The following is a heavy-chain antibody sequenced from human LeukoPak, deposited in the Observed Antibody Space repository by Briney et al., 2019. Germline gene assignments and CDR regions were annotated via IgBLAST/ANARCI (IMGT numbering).Heavy chain of an antibody. V-gene: IGHV1-8*01. CDR2: MNPNSGNA. CDR1: GYTFTSYD. CDR3: ARVDCSGASCYWVH. J-gene: IGHJ4*02. D-gene: IGHD2-2*01. Sequence: ASVKVSCKASGYTFTSYDINWVRQAPGQGPEWMGWMNPNSGNAGYALKFQGRVTMTRHTSINTAHMELSSLRSEDTAVYYCARVDCSGASCYWVHWGQGTLVTVSS.